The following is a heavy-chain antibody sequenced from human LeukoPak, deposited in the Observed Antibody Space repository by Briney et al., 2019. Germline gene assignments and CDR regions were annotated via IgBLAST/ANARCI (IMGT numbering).Heavy chain of an antibody. CDR2: IYYSGNT. D-gene: IGHD6-13*01. J-gene: IGHJ5*02. Sequence: SETLSLTCTVSGGSISSYYGSWIRQPPGKGLEWIGYIYYSGNTNYNPSLTSRVTISLDTSKNQFSLKLSSVTAAATAVYYCGLAAVGHWFDPWGPGTLVTVSS. CDR3: GLAAVGHWFDP. V-gene: IGHV4-59*03. CDR1: GGSISSYY.